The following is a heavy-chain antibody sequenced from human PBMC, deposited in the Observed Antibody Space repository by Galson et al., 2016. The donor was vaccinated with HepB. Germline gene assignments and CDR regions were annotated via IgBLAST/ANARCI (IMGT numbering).Heavy chain of an antibody. CDR3: AKPSCGGECYYRMDV. D-gene: IGHD2-21*01. Sequence: SLRLSCAASGFTFSSYSMTWVRQAPGKGLEWVSAISGSGGRTLYADSVKGRFSISRDGSKNTLYLQLNSLRVEDTAVYYCAKPSCGGECYYRMDVWGQGTTVTVS. CDR2: ISGSGGRT. J-gene: IGHJ6*02. V-gene: IGHV3-23*01. CDR1: GFTFSSYS.